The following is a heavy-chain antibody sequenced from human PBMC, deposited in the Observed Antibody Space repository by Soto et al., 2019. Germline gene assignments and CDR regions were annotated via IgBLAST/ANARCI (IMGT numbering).Heavy chain of an antibody. D-gene: IGHD4-17*01. CDR1: GFNFNYAW. Sequence: EVQVVESGGALVKPGGSLRLSCAGSGFNFNYAWMNWVRQAPGKGLEWVGRIKTRTEGETTDYAAPVKGRFTLSRDDSENTVFLQMDSLKTEDTAVYYCTTTTSPYGDNEGYWGQGTLVTVSS. CDR3: TTTTSPYGDNEGY. V-gene: IGHV3-15*07. J-gene: IGHJ4*02. CDR2: IKTRTEGETT.